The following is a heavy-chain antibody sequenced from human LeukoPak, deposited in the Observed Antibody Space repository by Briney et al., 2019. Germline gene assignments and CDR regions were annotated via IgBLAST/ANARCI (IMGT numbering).Heavy chain of an antibody. Sequence: GSLRLSCAASGFTFSSYAMSWVRQAPGKGLEWVSAISGSGGSTYYADSVKGRFTISRDNSKNTLYLQMNSLRTEDMAVYYCAKSGDSSGYYYQFDYWGQGTLVTVSS. CDR1: GFTFSSYA. CDR3: AKSGDSSGYYYQFDY. D-gene: IGHD3-22*01. J-gene: IGHJ4*02. CDR2: ISGSGGST. V-gene: IGHV3-23*01.